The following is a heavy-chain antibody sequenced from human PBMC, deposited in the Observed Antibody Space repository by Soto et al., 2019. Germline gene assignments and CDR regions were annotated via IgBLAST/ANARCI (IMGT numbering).Heavy chain of an antibody. Sequence: QVQLVESGGGVVQPGRSLRLSCAASGFIFSDYAMHWVRQAPGKGLEWVAVISYSGDNKYYADSVRGRFAISRDNLKNTLYLQMNSLNPEDTAVYHCAKARHSTSWYGVEADFWGQGTLVTVSS. D-gene: IGHD6-13*01. CDR1: GFIFSDYA. J-gene: IGHJ4*02. V-gene: IGHV3-30*09. CDR2: ISYSGDNK. CDR3: AKARHSTSWYGVEADF.